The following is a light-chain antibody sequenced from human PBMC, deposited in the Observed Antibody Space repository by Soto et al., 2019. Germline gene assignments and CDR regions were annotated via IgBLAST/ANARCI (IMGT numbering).Light chain of an antibody. V-gene: IGKV2-28*01. CDR2: LGS. CDR3: MQALQSRT. CDR1: QSLLHSNGYNY. J-gene: IGKJ1*01. Sequence: DLVLTQSPISLPVTPGEPASISCRSGQSLLHSNGYNYSDWYLQRPGQSPQLLIYLGSHRASGVPDRFSGSGSGADFTLRISRVEAEDVGVYYCMQALQSRTFGQGTKV.